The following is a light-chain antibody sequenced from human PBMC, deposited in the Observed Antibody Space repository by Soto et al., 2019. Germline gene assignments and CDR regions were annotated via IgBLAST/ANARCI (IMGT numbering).Light chain of an antibody. J-gene: IGKJ4*01. CDR1: QSVSSN. CDR3: QQYNNWPLS. Sequence: ELMMTQSPVTLSVSPGERATLSCRASQSVSSNLAWYQQKPGQAPRLLIYGASTRATGIPVRFSGSGSGTEFTLTISSLQSEDFAVYYCQQYNNWPLSFGGGTKGDIK. CDR2: GAS. V-gene: IGKV3-15*01.